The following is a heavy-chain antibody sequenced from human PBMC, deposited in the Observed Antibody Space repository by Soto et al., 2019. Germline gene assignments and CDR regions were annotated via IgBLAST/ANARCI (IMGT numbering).Heavy chain of an antibody. V-gene: IGHV4-34*01. J-gene: IGHJ5*02. CDR2: INHSGST. D-gene: IGHD2-2*01. CDR1: SGSFSGYY. Sequence: QVQLQQRGAGLLKPSETLSLTCAVDSGSFSGYYWSWIRSPPGKGLEWIGEINHSGSTNYNPSLKSRVTVSVDTSKNHSPLKLSAVTAADTAVYYCARGLRSTPNWFAPWGQGTLVTVSS. CDR3: ARGLRSTPNWFAP.